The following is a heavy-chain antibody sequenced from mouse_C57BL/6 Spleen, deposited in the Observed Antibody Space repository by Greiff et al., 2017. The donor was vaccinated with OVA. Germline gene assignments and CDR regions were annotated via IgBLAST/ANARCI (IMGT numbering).Heavy chain of an antibody. D-gene: IGHD1-1*01. CDR1: GYAFSSSW. J-gene: IGHJ4*01. CDR2: IYPGDGDT. V-gene: IGHV1-82*01. Sequence: QVQLQQSGPELVKPGASVKISCTASGYAFSSSWMNWVKQRPGKGLEWIGRIYPGDGDTNYNGKFKGKATLTADKSSSTAYMQLSSLTSEDSAVYFCAITTGGYAMDYWGQGTSVTVSS. CDR3: AITTGGYAMDY.